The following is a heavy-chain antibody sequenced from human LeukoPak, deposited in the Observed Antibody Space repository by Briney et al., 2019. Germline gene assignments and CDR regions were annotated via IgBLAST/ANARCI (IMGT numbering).Heavy chain of an antibody. V-gene: IGHV3-9*01. CDR3: AKYILVGSGGYSALDY. J-gene: IGHJ4*02. CDR1: GFTFDDYA. CDR2: ISWNSGSI. Sequence: PGGSLRLSCAASGFTFDDYAMHWVRQAPGNGLEWVSGISWNSGSIGYADSGKGRFTISRDNAKNSLYLQMNSLRAEDTALYYCAKYILVGSGGYSALDYWGQGTLVTVSS. D-gene: IGHD1-26*01.